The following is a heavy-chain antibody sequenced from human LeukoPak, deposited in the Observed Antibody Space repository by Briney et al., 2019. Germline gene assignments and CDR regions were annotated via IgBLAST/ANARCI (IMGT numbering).Heavy chain of an antibody. CDR1: GYTFTTYG. V-gene: IGHV1-18*01. Sequence: ASVKVSCKASGYTFTTYGISWVRQAPGQGLEWMGWISTYNGNTKKYAQKFQGRVTMTTDTSTSTAYMELRSLRSDDTAVYYCARDGNGDLENWFDPWGQGTPVTVSS. CDR3: ARDGNGDLENWFDP. CDR2: ISTYNGNTK. J-gene: IGHJ5*02. D-gene: IGHD3-10*01.